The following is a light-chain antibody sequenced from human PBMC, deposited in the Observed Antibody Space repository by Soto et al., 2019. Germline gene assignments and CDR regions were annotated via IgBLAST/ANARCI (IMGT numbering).Light chain of an antibody. CDR3: CSYAGSSTYVV. V-gene: IGLV2-23*01. Sequence: QSALTQPASVSGSPGQSSTISCTGTSSDVGSYNLVSWYQQHPGKAPKLMIYEGSKRPSGVSNRFSGSKSGNTASLTISGLQAEDEAEYYCCSYAGSSTYVVFGAGTKLTV. CDR2: EGS. J-gene: IGLJ2*01. CDR1: SSDVGSYNL.